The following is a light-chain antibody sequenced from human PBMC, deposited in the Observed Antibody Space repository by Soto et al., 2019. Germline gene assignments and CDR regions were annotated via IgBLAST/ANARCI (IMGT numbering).Light chain of an antibody. CDR3: QQYNNSPSIT. Sequence: EIVMTQSPATLSVSPGERATLSCRASQSVSSNLAWYQQKPGQAPRLLIYGASTRATGIPARFSGSGSGTEFTPTISSLQSQDFAVYYCQQYNNSPSITFGQGTRLEIK. J-gene: IGKJ5*01. CDR2: GAS. V-gene: IGKV3-15*01. CDR1: QSVSSN.